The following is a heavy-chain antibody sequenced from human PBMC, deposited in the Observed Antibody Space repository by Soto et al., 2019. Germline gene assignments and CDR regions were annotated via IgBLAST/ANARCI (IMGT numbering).Heavy chain of an antibody. V-gene: IGHV4-31*03. CDR1: GGSISSGGYY. CDR3: AVLKMDTIRPHGWFDP. D-gene: IGHD5-18*01. J-gene: IGHJ5*02. CDR2: IYYSGST. Sequence: KTSETLSLTCTVSGGSISSGGYYWSWIRQHPGKGLEWIGYIYYSGSTYYNPSLKSRVTISVDTSKNQFSLKLSSVTAADTAVYYCAVLKMDTIRPHGWFDPWGQGTLVTVSS.